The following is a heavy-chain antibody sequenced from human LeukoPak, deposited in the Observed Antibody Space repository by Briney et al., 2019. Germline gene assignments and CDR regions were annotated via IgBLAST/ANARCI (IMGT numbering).Heavy chain of an antibody. CDR1: GYTFTGYY. V-gene: IGHV1-2*02. CDR3: ARDRGGGMTTVTTSDY. J-gene: IGHJ4*02. CDR2: INPNSGGT. Sequence: ASVKVSCKASGYTFTGYYMHWVRQAPGQGLEWMGWINPNSGGTNYAQKFQGRVTMTRDTSISTAYMELSRLRSDDTAVYYCARDRGGGMTTVTTSDYWGQGTLVTVSS. D-gene: IGHD4-17*01.